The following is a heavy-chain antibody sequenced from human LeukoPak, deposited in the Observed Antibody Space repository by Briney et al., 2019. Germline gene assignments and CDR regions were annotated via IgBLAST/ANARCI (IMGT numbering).Heavy chain of an antibody. Sequence: PGGSLRLSCAASGFPFSSHSMNWVRRAPGKGLEWVSYISIVSNTIYYADSVKGRFTISRDNAKNSLYLQMNSLRAEDTAVYYCARDGHWLSNAFDIWGQGTMVTVPS. CDR2: ISIVSNTI. CDR3: ARDGHWLSNAFDI. D-gene: IGHD6-19*01. J-gene: IGHJ3*02. V-gene: IGHV3-48*04. CDR1: GFPFSSHS.